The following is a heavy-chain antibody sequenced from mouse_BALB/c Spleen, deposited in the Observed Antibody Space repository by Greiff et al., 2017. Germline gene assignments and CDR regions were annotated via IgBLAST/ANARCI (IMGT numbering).Heavy chain of an antibody. CDR2: ISYSGST. CDR3: ARRITTALFDY. J-gene: IGHJ2*01. CDR1: GDSITSGY. Sequence: EVQRVESGPSLVKPSQTLSLTCSVTGDSITSGYLNWIRKFPGNKLEYMGYISYSGSTYYNPSLKSRISITRDTSKNQYYLQLNSVTTEDTATYYCARRITTALFDYWGQGTTLTVSS. D-gene: IGHD1-2*01. V-gene: IGHV3-8*02.